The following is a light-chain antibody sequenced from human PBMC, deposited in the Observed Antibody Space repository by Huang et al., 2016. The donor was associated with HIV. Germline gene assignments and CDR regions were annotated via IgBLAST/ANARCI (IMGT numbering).Light chain of an antibody. CDR3: MQGSHWPPT. V-gene: IGKV2-30*01. Sequence: DVVMTQSPLSLPVTLGQPASISCRSSESLVYSDGNTYLNWCQQRPGQSPSRLIYKFSIRDSGVPDRVSGSGSGTNFTLKISRVEASDVGIYYCMQGSHWPPTFGPGTKVDFK. CDR1: ESLVYSDGNTY. J-gene: IGKJ3*01. CDR2: KFS.